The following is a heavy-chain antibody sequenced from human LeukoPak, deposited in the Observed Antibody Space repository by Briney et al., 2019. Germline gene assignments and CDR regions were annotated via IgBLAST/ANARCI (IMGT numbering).Heavy chain of an antibody. V-gene: IGHV3-30-3*01. CDR1: GFTFSSYV. Sequence: GGSLRLSCAASGFTFSSYVMHWVRQAPGKGLEWVAVISYDGSNKYYADSVKGRFTISRDNSKNTLYLQMNSLRAEDTAVYYCARKTTYTYYYDQDAFDIWGQGTMVTVSS. J-gene: IGHJ3*02. D-gene: IGHD3-22*01. CDR2: ISYDGSNK. CDR3: ARKTTYTYYYDQDAFDI.